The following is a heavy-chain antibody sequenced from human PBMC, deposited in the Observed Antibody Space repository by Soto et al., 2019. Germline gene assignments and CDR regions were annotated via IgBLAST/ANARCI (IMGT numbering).Heavy chain of an antibody. D-gene: IGHD4-17*01. CDR3: ARTLLPNARSTTVTTLQYYYGMDV. Sequence: ASVKVSCRASGYTFTSYYMHWVRQAPGQGLEWMGIINPSGGSTSYAQKFQGRVTMTRDTSTSTVYMELSSLRSEDTAVYYCARTLLPNARSTTVTTLQYYYGMDVWGQRTTVTVSS. J-gene: IGHJ6*02. CDR1: GYTFTSYY. CDR2: INPSGGST. V-gene: IGHV1-46*03.